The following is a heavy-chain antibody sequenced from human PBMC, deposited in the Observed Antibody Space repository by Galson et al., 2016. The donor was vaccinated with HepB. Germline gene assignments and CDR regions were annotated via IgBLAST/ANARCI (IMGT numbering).Heavy chain of an antibody. CDR1: GLTFSPYA. J-gene: IGHJ4*02. CDR3: AKDYSSGWFGAGGFEH. CDR2: INWNSGSS. V-gene: IGHV3-9*01. Sequence: SLRLSCAASGLTFSPYAMHWVRQAPGKGLEWVSGINWNSGSSGYADSVKGRFTVSRDNAKNSLYLQMNSLRAEDTAFYFCAKDYSSGWFGAGGFEHWGQGTLVTVSS. D-gene: IGHD6-19*01.